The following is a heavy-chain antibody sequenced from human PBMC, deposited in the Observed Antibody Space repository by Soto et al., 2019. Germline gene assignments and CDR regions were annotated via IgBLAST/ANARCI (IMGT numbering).Heavy chain of an antibody. CDR2: INPGDSET. Sequence: GESLKISCKGSGYSFISYWIAWVRQMPGKGLGWMAIINPGDSETKYSPSFEGQVIISADKSINTAYLQWSSLKASDTAMYYCARHATYYDILSGYYFDYWGQGTQVTVSS. V-gene: IGHV5-51*01. J-gene: IGHJ4*02. CDR1: GYSFISYW. CDR3: ARHATYYDILSGYYFDY. D-gene: IGHD3-9*01.